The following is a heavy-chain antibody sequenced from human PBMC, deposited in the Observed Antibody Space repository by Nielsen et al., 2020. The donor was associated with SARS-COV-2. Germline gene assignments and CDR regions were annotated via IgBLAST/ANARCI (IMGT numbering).Heavy chain of an antibody. D-gene: IGHD3-3*01. CDR3: ARGYYDCWSGYQPNFDY. V-gene: IGHV7-4-1*02. CDR2: INTNTGNP. J-gene: IGHJ4*02. CDR1: GYTFTSYA. Sequence: ASVKVSCKASGYTFTSYAMNWVRQAPGQGLEWMGWINTNTGNPTCAQGFTGRFVFSLDTSVSTAYLQISSLKAEDTAVYYCARGYYDCWSGYQPNFDYWGQGTPVTVSS.